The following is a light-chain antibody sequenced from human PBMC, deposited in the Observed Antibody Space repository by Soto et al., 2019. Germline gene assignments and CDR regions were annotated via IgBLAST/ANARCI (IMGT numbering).Light chain of an antibody. Sequence: QSVLTQPPSASGTPGQLVAISCSGSSSNIGSNTVTWYQQLPGTAPKLLIYSTSQRSSGVPGRFSGSKSGASASLSISGLQSEDEADYYCAAWDDRLDVYVFGTGTKSPS. J-gene: IGLJ1*01. CDR3: AAWDDRLDVYV. CDR2: STS. V-gene: IGLV1-44*01. CDR1: SSNIGSNT.